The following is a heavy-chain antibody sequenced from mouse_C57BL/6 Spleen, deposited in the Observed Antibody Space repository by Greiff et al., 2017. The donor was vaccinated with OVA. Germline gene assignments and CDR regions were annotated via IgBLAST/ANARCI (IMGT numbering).Heavy chain of an antibody. V-gene: IGHV14-2*01. CDR2: IAPEDGET. J-gene: IGHJ4*01. CDR3: ARRDPYAMDY. Sequence: EVKLQQSGAELVKPGASVKLSCTASGFNIKDYYMHWVKQRTEQGLEWIGRIAPEDGETKYAPKFQGKANITADPAYKTAYLQLSSLTSEDTAVYYCARRDPYAMDYWGQGTSVTVSS. CDR1: GFNIKDYY.